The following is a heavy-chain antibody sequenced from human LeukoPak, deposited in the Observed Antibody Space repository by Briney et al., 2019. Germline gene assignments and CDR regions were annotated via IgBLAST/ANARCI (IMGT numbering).Heavy chain of an antibody. V-gene: IGHV4-39*01. Sequence: SETLSLTCTVSGGSISSNTYFWAWIRQPPGKGLEWIGTIYYSGSTYYNPSLNSRVTISVDTSKNQFSLKLNSVTAADTAVYYCSSDGTGAGYYYDSSGYSSWGQGTLVTVSS. J-gene: IGHJ5*02. CDR3: SSDGTGAGYYYDSSGYSS. CDR2: IYYSGST. D-gene: IGHD3-22*01. CDR1: GGSISSNTYF.